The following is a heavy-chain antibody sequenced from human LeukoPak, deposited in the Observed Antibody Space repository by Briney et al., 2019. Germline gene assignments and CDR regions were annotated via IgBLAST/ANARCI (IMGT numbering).Heavy chain of an antibody. D-gene: IGHD2-15*01. Sequence: PSETLSLTCTVSGGSIRSYYWSWIRQLPGKGLEWIGYIYSSGSTNYNPSLMSRVTISVDTSKNQFSLRLTSVTAADAAVFYCARVAATADYFDYWGQGTLVTVSS. J-gene: IGHJ4*02. CDR3: ARVAATADYFDY. V-gene: IGHV4-59*01. CDR1: GGSIRSYY. CDR2: IYSSGST.